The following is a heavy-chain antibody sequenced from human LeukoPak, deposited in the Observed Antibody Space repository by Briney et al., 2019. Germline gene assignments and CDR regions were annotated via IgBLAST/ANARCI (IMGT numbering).Heavy chain of an antibody. V-gene: IGHV4-4*07. Sequence: NPSETLSLTCTVSGGSISSYYWSWIRQPAGKGLEWIGRIYTSGSTNYNPSLKSRVTMSVDTSKNQFSLKLSSVTAADTAVYYCARGPPFWYDSSGYNDYCGQGTLVTVSS. CDR3: ARGPPFWYDSSGYNDY. CDR2: IYTSGST. J-gene: IGHJ4*02. D-gene: IGHD3-22*01. CDR1: GGSISSYY.